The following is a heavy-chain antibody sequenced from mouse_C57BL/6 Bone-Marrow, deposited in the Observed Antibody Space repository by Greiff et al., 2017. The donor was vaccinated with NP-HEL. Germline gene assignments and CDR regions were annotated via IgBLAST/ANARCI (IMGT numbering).Heavy chain of an antibody. CDR1: GFTFSDYY. Sequence: EVHLVESEGGLVQPGSSMKLSCTASGFTFSDYYMAWVRQVPEKGLEWVADINYDGSSTYYLDSLKSRFTISRDNAKNILYLQLSSLKSEDTATYYCARYGKPLGNAMDYWGQGTSVTVSS. V-gene: IGHV5-16*01. D-gene: IGHD1-1*02. CDR3: ARYGKPLGNAMDY. J-gene: IGHJ4*01. CDR2: INYDGSST.